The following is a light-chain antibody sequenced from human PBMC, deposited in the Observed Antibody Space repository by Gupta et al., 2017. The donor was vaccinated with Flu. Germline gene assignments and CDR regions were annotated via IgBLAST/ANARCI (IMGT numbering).Light chain of an antibody. V-gene: IGKV1-5*03. CDR1: QTISNW. CDR2: KGS. Sequence: DIQMTQSPSTLSASVGDTVTLTCRASQTISNWLAWYQQKPGRAPKLLIYKGSNLEKTGKSRFSGSGDGTEFNLTISSRQPEDFETYYCQQYGTRSYSYTFGQGTKLEIK. CDR3: QQYGTRSYSYT. J-gene: IGKJ2*01.